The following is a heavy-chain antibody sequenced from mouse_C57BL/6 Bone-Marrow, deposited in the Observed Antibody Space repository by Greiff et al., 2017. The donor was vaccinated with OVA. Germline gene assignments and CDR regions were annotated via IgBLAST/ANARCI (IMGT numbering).Heavy chain of an antibody. J-gene: IGHJ4*01. D-gene: IGHD2-3*01. CDR3: ARVDGFSYAMDY. Sequence: EVMLVESGGGLVKPGGSLKLSCAASGFTFSSYAMSWVRQTPEKRLEWVATISDGGSYTYYPDNVKGRFTISRDNAKNNLSLQMSHLKSEDTAMYYCARVDGFSYAMDYRGQGTSVTVSS. V-gene: IGHV5-4*03. CDR1: GFTFSSYA. CDR2: ISDGGSYT.